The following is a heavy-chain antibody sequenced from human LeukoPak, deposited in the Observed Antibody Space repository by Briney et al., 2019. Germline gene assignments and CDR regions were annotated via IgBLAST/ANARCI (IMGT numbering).Heavy chain of an antibody. Sequence: GGSLRLSCAASGFAFSTYWMIWVRQAPGKGLEWVASIGKDGSEKSYVDSVKGRFTISRDNAKNSLYLHMNSLRVEDTAVYYCARDRGYSTFDNWGQGTLVTVSS. CDR3: ARDRGYSTFDN. D-gene: IGHD4-23*01. CDR2: IGKDGSEK. J-gene: IGHJ5*02. CDR1: GFAFSTYW. V-gene: IGHV3-7*01.